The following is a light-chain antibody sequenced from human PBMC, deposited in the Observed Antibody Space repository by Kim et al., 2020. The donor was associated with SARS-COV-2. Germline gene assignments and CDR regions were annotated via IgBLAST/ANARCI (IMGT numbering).Light chain of an antibody. V-gene: IGKV1-17*01. CDR2: GAS. CDR3: LHDNNYPIT. Sequence: ASVGDRVTITWRASQDIRNDVDWYQQKQGRAPNLRISGASSLQSGVPSRFSGSGSGTEFTLTISSLQPEDFATYFCLHDNNYPITFGQGTRLEIK. CDR1: QDIRND. J-gene: IGKJ5*01.